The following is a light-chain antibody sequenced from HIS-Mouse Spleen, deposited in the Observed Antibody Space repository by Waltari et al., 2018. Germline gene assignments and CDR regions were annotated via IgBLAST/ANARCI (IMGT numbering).Light chain of an antibody. CDR2: GAS. J-gene: IGKJ1*01. CDR1: QSVSSSY. V-gene: IGKV3-20*01. Sequence: EIVLTQSPGTLSLSPGEGATLPCRASQSVSSSYLAWYQQKPGQAPRLLIHGASSRATGIPDRFSGSGSGTDFTLTISRLEPEDFAVYYCQQYGSSPWTFGQGTKVEIK. CDR3: QQYGSSPWT.